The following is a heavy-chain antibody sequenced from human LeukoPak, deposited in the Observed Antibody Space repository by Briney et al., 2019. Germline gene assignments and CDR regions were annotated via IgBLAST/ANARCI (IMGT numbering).Heavy chain of an antibody. V-gene: IGHV1-18*01. CDR1: GYTFTSYG. CDR3: ARVVGDFWSGYYTITSDYYYYYYMDV. CDR2: ISAYNGNT. D-gene: IGHD3-3*01. J-gene: IGHJ6*03. Sequence: ASVKVSCKASGYTFTSYGISWVRQAPGQGLEWMGWISAYNGNTNYAQKLQGRVTMTTDASTSTAYMELRSLRSDDTAVYYCARVVGDFWSGYYTITSDYYYYYYMDVWGKGTTVTVSS.